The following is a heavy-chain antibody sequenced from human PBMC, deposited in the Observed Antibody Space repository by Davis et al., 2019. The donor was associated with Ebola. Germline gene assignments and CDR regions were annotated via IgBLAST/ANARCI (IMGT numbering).Heavy chain of an antibody. J-gene: IGHJ4*02. CDR2: ISAYNGNT. Sequence: ASVKVSCKASGYTFTSYAMHWVRQAPGQRLEWMGWISAYNGNTNYAQKLQGRVTMTTDTSTSTAYMELRSLRSDDTAVYYCARLYSSLFDYWGQGTLVTVSS. CDR3: ARLYSSLFDY. D-gene: IGHD6-13*01. V-gene: IGHV1-18*01. CDR1: GYTFTSYA.